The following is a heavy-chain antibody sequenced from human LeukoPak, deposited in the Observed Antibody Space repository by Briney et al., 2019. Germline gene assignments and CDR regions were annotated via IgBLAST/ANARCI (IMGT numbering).Heavy chain of an antibody. Sequence: PGGSLRLSCAASGFTFSSYAMSWVRQAPGKGLEWVSAISGSGGSTYYADSVKGRFTVSRDNSKNTLYLQMNSLRAEDTAVYYCAKRNLGPVVRGVIYFDYWGQGTLVTVSS. V-gene: IGHV3-23*01. CDR1: GFTFSSYA. CDR3: AKRNLGPVVRGVIYFDY. D-gene: IGHD3-10*01. J-gene: IGHJ4*02. CDR2: ISGSGGST.